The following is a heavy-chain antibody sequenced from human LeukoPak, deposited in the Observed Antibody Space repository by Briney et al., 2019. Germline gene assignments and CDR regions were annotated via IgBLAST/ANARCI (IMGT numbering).Heavy chain of an antibody. CDR1: GYTFTSYA. CDR2: INTNTGNP. CDR3: ARDWGYNKRSDAGVDH. D-gene: IGHD1-1*01. Sequence: GASVKVSCKASGYTFTSYALNWVRQAPGQGLEWMGWINTNTGNPTYAQGFTGRFVFSLDTSVSTAYLQISSLKAEDTAVFYCARDWGYNKRSDAGVDHWGQGTLVTVSS. J-gene: IGHJ4*02. V-gene: IGHV7-4-1*02.